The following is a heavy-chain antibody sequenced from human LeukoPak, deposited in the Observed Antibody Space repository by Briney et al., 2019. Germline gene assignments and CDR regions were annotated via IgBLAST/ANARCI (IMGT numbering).Heavy chain of an antibody. D-gene: IGHD3-3*01. V-gene: IGHV1-18*01. CDR3: ARDPDYYDFCSGPFDY. J-gene: IGHJ4*02. CDR2: ISAYCGNT. Sequence: ASVKVSCKASGYTFTNYVISWVRQAPGQGLEWMGWISAYCGNTNYAQNLQGRVTMTTDTSTSTAYMELRSLRSDDTAVYYCARDPDYYDFCSGPFDYWGRGTLVTVSS. CDR1: GYTFTNYV.